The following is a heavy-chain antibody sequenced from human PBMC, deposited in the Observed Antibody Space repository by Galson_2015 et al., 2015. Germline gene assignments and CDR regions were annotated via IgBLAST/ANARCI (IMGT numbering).Heavy chain of an antibody. V-gene: IGHV3-11*06. CDR3: AKDRRAVVMSAIDY. CDR2: ISSSSSHT. D-gene: IGHD2-21*02. J-gene: IGHJ4*02. CDR1: GFTFSDYY. Sequence: SLRLSCAASGFTFSDYYMSWIRQAPGKGLEWVSFISSSSSHTDSADSVKGRFTISRDNAKNSLYLQMKSLRAEDTAVYFCAKDRRAVVMSAIDYWGQGTQVTVSS.